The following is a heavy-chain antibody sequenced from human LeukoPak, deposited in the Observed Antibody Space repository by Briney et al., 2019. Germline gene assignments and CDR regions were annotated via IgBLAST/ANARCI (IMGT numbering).Heavy chain of an antibody. CDR1: GYSFTSYW. J-gene: IGHJ4*02. D-gene: IGHD3-10*01. CDR3: ARSESGSYRPRFDY. V-gene: IGHV5-51*01. Sequence: GGALEISFKGSGYSFTSYWIGLVRQMPGKGLGWMGIIYPGDSDTRYSPSFQGQVTISADKSISTAYLQWSSLKASDTAMYYRARSESGSYRPRFDYWGQGTLVTVSS. CDR2: IYPGDSDT.